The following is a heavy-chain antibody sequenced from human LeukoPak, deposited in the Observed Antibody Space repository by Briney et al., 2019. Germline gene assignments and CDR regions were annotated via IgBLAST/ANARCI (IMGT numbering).Heavy chain of an antibody. Sequence: GGSLRLSCAASGFTFSSDAMSWVRQAPGKGLEWVSAISGSGGSTYYADSVKGRFTISRDNSKNTLYLQMNSLRAEDTAVYYCAKDLALGIVLYYLDYWGQGTLVTVSS. CDR1: GFTFSSDA. CDR3: AKDLALGIVLYYLDY. J-gene: IGHJ4*02. D-gene: IGHD3-22*01. V-gene: IGHV3-23*01. CDR2: ISGSGGST.